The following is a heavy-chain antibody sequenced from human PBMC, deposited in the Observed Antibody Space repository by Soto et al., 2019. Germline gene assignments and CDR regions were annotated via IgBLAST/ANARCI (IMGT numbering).Heavy chain of an antibody. CDR2: VWKDGSNR. J-gene: IGHJ4*02. D-gene: IGHD5-18*01. CDR3: AKVPRGSNFGYYKF. V-gene: IGHV3-30*02. Sequence: GGSLRLSCAASGITFSDYGMHWVRQAPGKGLEWVAGVWKDGSNRYYVDSVKGRFTISRDNSKNTLYLQMNSLRDEDTAVYYCAKVPRGSNFGYYKFWGQGTLVTVSS. CDR1: GITFSDYG.